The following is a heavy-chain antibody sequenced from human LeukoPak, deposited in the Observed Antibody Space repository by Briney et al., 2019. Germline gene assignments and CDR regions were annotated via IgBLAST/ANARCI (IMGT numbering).Heavy chain of an antibody. CDR2: IWYDGNNK. CDR3: ARDRGYYDSSGYGPRNYAMDL. V-gene: IGHV3-33*01. J-gene: IGHJ6*02. CDR1: GFTFNNYG. D-gene: IGHD3-22*01. Sequence: GSLRLSCAASGFTFNNYGMHWVRQAPGKGLEWVAVIWYDGNNKYYADSVNGRFTVSRDNSKNTLYLQMNSLRAEDTALYHCARDRGYYDSSGYGPRNYAMDLWGQGATVTVSS.